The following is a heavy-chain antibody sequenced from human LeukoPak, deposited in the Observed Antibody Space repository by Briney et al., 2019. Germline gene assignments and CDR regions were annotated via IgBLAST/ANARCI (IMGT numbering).Heavy chain of an antibody. V-gene: IGHV4-34*01. CDR3: AREGPSPFDY. Sequence: KTSETLSLTCAVYGGSFSGHYWSWIRQPPGKGLEWIGEINHSGSTNYNPSLKSRVTISVDTSKNQFSLKLSSVTAADTAVYYCAREGPSPFDYWGQGTLVTVSS. CDR2: INHSGST. CDR1: GGSFSGHY. J-gene: IGHJ4*02.